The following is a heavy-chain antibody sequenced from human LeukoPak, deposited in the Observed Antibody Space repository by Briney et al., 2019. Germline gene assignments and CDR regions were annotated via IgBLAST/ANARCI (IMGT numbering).Heavy chain of an antibody. J-gene: IGHJ4*02. CDR1: GDSISSGGYS. CDR2: IYYSGST. CDR3: ARGSSTSCPGDY. V-gene: IGHV4-31*03. D-gene: IGHD2-2*01. Sequence: SQTLSLTCTVSGDSISSGGYSWSWIRQHPGKGLEWIGYIYYSGSTYYNPSLKSRVTISVDTSKNQFSLKLSSVTAADTAVYYCARGSSTSCPGDYWGQGTLVTVSS.